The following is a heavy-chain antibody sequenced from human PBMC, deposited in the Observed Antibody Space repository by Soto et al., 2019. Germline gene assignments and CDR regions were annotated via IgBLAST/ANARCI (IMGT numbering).Heavy chain of an antibody. J-gene: IGHJ4*02. Sequence: ASVKVSCKASGYTFTTYYMHWVRQAPGQGLEWMGIINPSGGSTRYAQKFQGRVTISVDTSKNQFSLKLSSVTAADTAVYYCASNSYGYTFYDYWGQGTLVTVSS. CDR1: GYTFTTYY. D-gene: IGHD5-18*01. CDR3: ASNSYGYTFYDY. V-gene: IGHV1-46*01. CDR2: INPSGGST.